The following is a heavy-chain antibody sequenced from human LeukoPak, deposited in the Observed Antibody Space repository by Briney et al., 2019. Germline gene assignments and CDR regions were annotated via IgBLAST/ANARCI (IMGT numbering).Heavy chain of an antibody. CDR1: GFTFSDYY. CDR2: ISSSGSTI. Sequence: GGSLRLSCAASGFTFSDYYMSWIRQAPGKGLEWVSYISSSGSTIYYADSVKGRFTISRDNAKNSLYLQMNSLRAEDTAVYYCASSSPADAFDIWGQGTMVTVSS. J-gene: IGHJ3*02. CDR3: ASSSPADAFDI. D-gene: IGHD2-2*01. V-gene: IGHV3-11*04.